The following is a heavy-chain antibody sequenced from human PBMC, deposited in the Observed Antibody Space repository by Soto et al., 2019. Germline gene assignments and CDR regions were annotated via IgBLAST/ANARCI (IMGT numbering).Heavy chain of an antibody. CDR3: ARDYYDSSGYFSIDY. D-gene: IGHD3-22*01. V-gene: IGHV1-18*01. CDR1: GYTFTSYG. CDR2: ISAYNGHT. Sequence: QVQLVQSGAEVKKPGASVKVSCKASGYTFTSYGISWVRQAPGQGLEWMGWISAYNGHTNYAQKFQGRVTMTTDTYTSTAYVELRSLRSDDTAVYYCARDYYDSSGYFSIDYWGQGTLVTVSS. J-gene: IGHJ4*02.